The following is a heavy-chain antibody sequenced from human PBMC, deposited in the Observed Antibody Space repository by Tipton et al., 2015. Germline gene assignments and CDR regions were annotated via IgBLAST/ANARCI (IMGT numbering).Heavy chain of an antibody. V-gene: IGHV4-34*01. J-gene: IGHJ6*02. Sequence: TLSLTCAVYGGSFSGYTWHWIRQPPGKGLEWIGEVNHSGNTNYNPSLESRFIISEDTSKNQFSLTVFSVTAADTAVYYCVSSYQYYSYYYGKDVWGQGTTVTVAS. CDR2: VNHSGNT. D-gene: IGHD2-2*01. CDR3: VSSYQYYSYYYGKDV. CDR1: GGSFSGYT.